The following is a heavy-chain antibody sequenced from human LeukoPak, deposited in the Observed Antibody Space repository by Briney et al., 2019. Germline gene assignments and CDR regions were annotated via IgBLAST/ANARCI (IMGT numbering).Heavy chain of an antibody. V-gene: IGHV3-66*02. J-gene: IGHJ6*03. CDR1: GFTVSRNV. Sequence: GGSLRLSCVASGFTVSRNVMSWVRQAPGKGLEWVSLIYSDDRAFYADSVKGRFTTSRNNSKNTLFLQMSSLKPGDTAIYYCARDLAGFQEPRYYYYMDVWGKGTTVTVSS. CDR3: ARDLAGFQEPRYYYYMDV. CDR2: IYSDDRA. D-gene: IGHD1-14*01.